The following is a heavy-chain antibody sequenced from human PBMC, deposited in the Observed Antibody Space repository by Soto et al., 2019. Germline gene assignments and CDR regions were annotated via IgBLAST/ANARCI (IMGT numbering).Heavy chain of an antibody. CDR1: GGSFSDYY. J-gene: IGHJ4*02. V-gene: IGHV4-34*01. CDR2: FKHSGGT. CDR3: TRQVQGLAVNQD. Sequence: SETLSLTCGVSGGSFSDYYWSWIRQSPGKGLEWIGEFKHSGGTNYSPSLAGRVTIFADTSNNQLSLRLTSVTAADTAVYFCTRQVQGLAVNQDWGPGTLVTVSS. D-gene: IGHD6-19*01.